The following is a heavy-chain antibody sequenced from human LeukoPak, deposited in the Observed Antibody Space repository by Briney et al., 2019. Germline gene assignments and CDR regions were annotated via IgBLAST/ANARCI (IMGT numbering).Heavy chain of an antibody. CDR1: GFTFSTSS. D-gene: IGHD3-3*01. CDR2: ISSSGNSI. V-gene: IGHV3-21*04. CDR3: ARDVGPGVIIIDY. Sequence: PGGSLRPSCEASGFTFSTSSMNWVRQAPGKGLEWVSCISSSGNSIYYADAVKGRFTISRDNAKNSLYLQMNSLRAEDTAVYYCARDVGPGVIIIDYWGQGTLVTVSS. J-gene: IGHJ4*02.